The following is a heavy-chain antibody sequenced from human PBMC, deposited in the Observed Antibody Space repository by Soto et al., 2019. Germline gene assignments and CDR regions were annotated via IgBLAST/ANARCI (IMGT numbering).Heavy chain of an antibody. J-gene: IGHJ3*02. Sequence: GASVKVSCKASGGTFSSYTISWLRQAPGQGLEWMGRIIPILGIANYAQKFQGRVTITADKSTSTAYMELSSLRSEDTAVYYCAIVSEGIAARAFYILGQGTIVPVS. D-gene: IGHD6-6*01. V-gene: IGHV1-69*02. CDR2: IIPILGIA. CDR3: AIVSEGIAARAFYI. CDR1: GGTFSSYT.